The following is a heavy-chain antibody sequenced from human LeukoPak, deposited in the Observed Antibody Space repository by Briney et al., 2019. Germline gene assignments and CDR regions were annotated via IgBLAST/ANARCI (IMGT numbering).Heavy chain of an antibody. J-gene: IGHJ4*02. CDR1: GGSISSGGYS. V-gene: IGHV4-30-4*07. CDR3: ACGDTVVTPGGYVSY. CDR2: IYYSGST. D-gene: IGHD4-23*01. Sequence: SETLSLTCAVSGGSISSGGYSWSWIRQPPGKGLEWIGYIYYSGSTYYNPSLKSRVTISVDTSKNQFSLKLSSVTAADTAVYYCACGDTVVTPGGYVSYWGQGTLVTVSS.